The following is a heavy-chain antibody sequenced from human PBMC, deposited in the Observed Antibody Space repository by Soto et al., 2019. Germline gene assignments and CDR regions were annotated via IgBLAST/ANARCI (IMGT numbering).Heavy chain of an antibody. Sequence: ASETPSLTRTFPGCSIPSGDFYWGLIRPPPEKGLEWIGYIYYSGSTYYNPSLKSRVTISVDTSKNQFSLKLSSVTAADTAVYYCARAVVVVAAAFFDYWGQGTLVTVSS. CDR3: ARAVVVVAAAFFDY. J-gene: IGHJ4*02. D-gene: IGHD2-15*01. CDR1: GCSIPSGDFY. V-gene: IGHV4-30-4*01. CDR2: IYYSGST.